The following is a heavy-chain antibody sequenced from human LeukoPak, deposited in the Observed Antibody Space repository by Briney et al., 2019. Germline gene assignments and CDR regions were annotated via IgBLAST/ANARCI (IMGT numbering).Heavy chain of an antibody. CDR1: GGSISIFY. D-gene: IGHD3-16*01. J-gene: IGHJ4*02. CDR2: FYNSGST. V-gene: IGHV4-59*01. CDR3: AASSGVTLGRF. Sequence: SETLSLTCTVSGGSISIFYWSWIRQPPGKGLEWIGYFYNSGSTIYNPSLKSRATISVDTSKNQFSLKLSSVTAADTAVYYCAASSGVTLGRFWGQGALVTVSS.